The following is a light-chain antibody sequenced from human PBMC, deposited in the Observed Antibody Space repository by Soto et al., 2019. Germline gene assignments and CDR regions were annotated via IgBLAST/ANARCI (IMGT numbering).Light chain of an antibody. J-gene: IGKJ4*01. CDR2: DAS. V-gene: IGKV1-33*01. CDR3: QHYDHLPPLS. CDR1: QDIKNY. Sequence: DIQMTQSPSSLSASVGDRVTITCQASQDIKNYLNWYQQKPGKAPDLLIYDASNLKTGVPSRFSGSGSGTHFTFTISSLQPEDIATYYCQHYDHLPPLSFGGGTKVEIK.